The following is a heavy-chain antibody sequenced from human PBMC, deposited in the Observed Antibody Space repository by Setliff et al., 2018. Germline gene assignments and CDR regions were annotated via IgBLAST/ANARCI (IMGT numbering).Heavy chain of an antibody. CDR3: AKDYLSRWWNEPPLYFDD. J-gene: IGHJ4*01. CDR1: GFTFSSYR. V-gene: IGHV3-33*03. CDR2: IWDDGGNK. Sequence: PGGSLRLSCAASGFTFSSYRMHWVRQAPGKGLEWVAVIWDDGGNKYHADSVKGRFTISRDNARNSLHLQMNDVRREDAAFYYCAKDYLSRWWNEPPLYFDDWGPGVLVTVSS. D-gene: IGHD1-1*01.